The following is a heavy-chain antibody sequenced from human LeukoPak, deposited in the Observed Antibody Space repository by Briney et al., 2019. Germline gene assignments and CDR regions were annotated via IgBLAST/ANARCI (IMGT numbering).Heavy chain of an antibody. CDR3: ARQTTYSPWGAFDI. Sequence: ASVKVSCKASGYTFTGYYMHWVRQAPGQGLEWMGWINPNSGGTNYAQKFPGRVTMTRDTSISTAYMELSRLRSDDTAVYYCARQTTYSPWGAFDIWGQGTMVTVSS. CDR2: INPNSGGT. V-gene: IGHV1-2*02. D-gene: IGHD4-17*01. J-gene: IGHJ3*02. CDR1: GYTFTGYY.